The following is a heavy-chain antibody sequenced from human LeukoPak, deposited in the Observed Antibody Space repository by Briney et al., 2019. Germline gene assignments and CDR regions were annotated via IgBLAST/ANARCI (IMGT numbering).Heavy chain of an antibody. CDR3: ATPSSFPFDY. Sequence: SETLSLTCTVSGGSISSSIYYWGWIRQPPGKGLEWIGSIYYSGSTYYNPSLKSRVTISVDTSKNQFSLKLSSVTAADTAVYYCATPSSFPFDYWGQGTLVTVSS. V-gene: IGHV4-39*01. CDR1: GGSISSSIYY. J-gene: IGHJ4*02. D-gene: IGHD5/OR15-5a*01. CDR2: IYYSGST.